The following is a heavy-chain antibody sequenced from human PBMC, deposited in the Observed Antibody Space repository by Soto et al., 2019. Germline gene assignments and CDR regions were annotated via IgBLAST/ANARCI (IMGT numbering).Heavy chain of an antibody. CDR2: IYYSGST. Sequence: QVQLQESGPGLVKPSQTLSLTCTVSGGSISSGGYYWSWIRQHPGKGLEWIGYIYYSGSTYYNPSLKSRVTISVDTSKNQFSLKLSSVTAADTAVYYCARDNMVPQPLLYVRGFVAHNWFDPWGQGTLVTVSS. J-gene: IGHJ5*02. CDR3: ARDNMVPQPLLYVRGFVAHNWFDP. V-gene: IGHV4-31*03. D-gene: IGHD2-2*02. CDR1: GGSISSGGYY.